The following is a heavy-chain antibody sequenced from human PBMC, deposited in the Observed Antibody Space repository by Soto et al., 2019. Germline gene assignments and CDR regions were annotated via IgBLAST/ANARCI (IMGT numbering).Heavy chain of an antibody. CDR2: ISSSGSTI. CDR3: ARYTVDSIYSNYGIDY. CDR1: GFTFSDYY. V-gene: IGHV3-11*01. D-gene: IGHD4-4*01. J-gene: IGHJ4*02. Sequence: GGSLRLSCAASGFTFSDYYMSWIRQAPGKGLEWVSYISSSGSTIYYADSVKGRFTISRDNAKNSLYLQMNSLRAEDTAVYYCARYTVDSIYSNYGIDYWGQGTLVTVSS.